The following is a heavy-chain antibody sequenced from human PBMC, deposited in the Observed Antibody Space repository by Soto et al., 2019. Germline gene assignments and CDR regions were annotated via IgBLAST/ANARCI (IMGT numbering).Heavy chain of an antibody. CDR3: ARGRGRGLVARTNY. J-gene: IGHJ4*02. CDR1: GYTFTSYD. CDR2: MNPNSGNT. V-gene: IGHV1-8*01. Sequence: QVQLVQSGAEVKKPGASVKVSCKASGYTFTSYDINWVRQATGQGLEWMGWMNPNSGNTGYAQKFQGRVTMTRNTAISTAYMGLRSMRAKDTAVYYCARGRGRGLVARTNYWGQGTLVTVSS. D-gene: IGHD5-12*01.